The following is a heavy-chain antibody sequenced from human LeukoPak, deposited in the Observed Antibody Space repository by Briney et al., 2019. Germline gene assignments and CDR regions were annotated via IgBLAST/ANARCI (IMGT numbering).Heavy chain of an antibody. CDR1: GFTFSVNA. D-gene: IGHD1-1*01. CDR2: INSNGGST. J-gene: IGHJ3*02. V-gene: IGHV3-64*01. Sequence: GGSLRLSCAASGFTFSVNAMHWARQAPGKGLEHVSGINSNGGSTYYANSVKGRLTIYRDNSKNTLYLQMGSLRAEDMAVYYCAREGTTIDSCDIWGQGTMVTVSS. CDR3: AREGTTIDSCDI.